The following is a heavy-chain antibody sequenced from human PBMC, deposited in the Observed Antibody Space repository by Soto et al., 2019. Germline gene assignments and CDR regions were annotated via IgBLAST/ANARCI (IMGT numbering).Heavy chain of an antibody. V-gene: IGHV2-5*02. CDR2: FYWDDDK. CDR3: AHTWGLPFDY. CDR1: GFSLRTTGVG. J-gene: IGHJ4*02. Sequence: QITLKESGPTLVKPTQTLTLTCTYSGFSLRTTGVGVGWIRQPPGKALEWLGIFYWDDDKRYSPSLKNRLTLTNDISKSQVVLTLTNMDPVDTAPYYCAHTWGLPFDYWGQGTLVIVSS. D-gene: IGHD3-16*01.